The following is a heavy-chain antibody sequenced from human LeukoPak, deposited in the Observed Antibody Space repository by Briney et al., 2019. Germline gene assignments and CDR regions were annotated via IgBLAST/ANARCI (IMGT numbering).Heavy chain of an antibody. Sequence: GGSLRLSCAASGFTFSSYAMSWVRQAPGKGLEWVSAISGSGGSTYYADSVKGRFTISRDNSKNTLYLQMNSLRAEDTAVYYCATRPKPSGSSSGWYWGQGTLVTVSS. J-gene: IGHJ4*02. CDR1: GFTFSSYA. D-gene: IGHD6-19*01. CDR3: ATRPKPSGSSSGWY. CDR2: ISGSGGST. V-gene: IGHV3-23*01.